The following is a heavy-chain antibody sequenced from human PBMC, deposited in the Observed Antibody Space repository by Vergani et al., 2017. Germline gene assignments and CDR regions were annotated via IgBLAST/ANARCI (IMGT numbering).Heavy chain of an antibody. J-gene: IGHJ4*02. Sequence: QVQLQQWGAGLLKPSETLSLTCAVYGGSFSDYYWSWIRQPPGKGPEWIGEINHSGSTNYDPCVKTRVTISGGTSKNQFSRKLSAVTAADTAVYYCARGPSAGWNDGWGQGTLVTVSS. D-gene: IGHD1-1*01. CDR2: INHSGST. V-gene: IGHV4-34*01. CDR3: ARGPSAGWNDG. CDR1: GGSFSDYY.